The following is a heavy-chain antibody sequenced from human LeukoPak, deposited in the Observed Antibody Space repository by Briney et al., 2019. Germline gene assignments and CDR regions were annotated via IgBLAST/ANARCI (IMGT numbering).Heavy chain of an antibody. D-gene: IGHD1-20*01. J-gene: IGHJ4*02. CDR1: EFTVSDNY. V-gene: IGHV3-66*02. Sequence: GGSLRLSCTASEFTVSDNYIYWVRQAPGKGLECVSVIYSGGTTYYADSVKGRFTISRDNSNNTVYLQMNSLRPDDTAMYYCARDTRRAPLTAGDYWGQGTLVTVSS. CDR3: ARDTRRAPLTAGDY. CDR2: IYSGGTT.